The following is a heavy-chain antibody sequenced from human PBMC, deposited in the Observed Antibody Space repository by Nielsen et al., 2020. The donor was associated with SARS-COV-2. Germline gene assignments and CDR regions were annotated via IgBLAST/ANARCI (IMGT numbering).Heavy chain of an antibody. V-gene: IGHV3-21*01. CDR1: GFTFSSYS. CDR3: VMTTVTTPLDAFDI. J-gene: IGHJ3*02. Sequence: GGSLRLSCAASGFTFSSYSMNWVRQAPGKGLEWVSSISSSSSYIYYADSVKGRFTISRDNAKNSLYLQMNSLRAEDTAVYHCVMTTVTTPLDAFDIWGQGTMVTVSS. D-gene: IGHD4-17*01. CDR2: ISSSSSYI.